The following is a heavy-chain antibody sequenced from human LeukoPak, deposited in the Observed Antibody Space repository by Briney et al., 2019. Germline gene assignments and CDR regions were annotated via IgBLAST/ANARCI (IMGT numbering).Heavy chain of an antibody. V-gene: IGHV4-59*08. CDR1: RGSLSGYY. J-gene: IGHJ5*02. CDR2: IHYSGST. D-gene: IGHD3-10*01. Sequence: KPSGTPSPTFSVPRGSLSGYYWGWIRAPPRKGLEWIWHIHYSGSTNYNPSLKSRVTISVDTSKNQFSLKLSSVTAADTAVYYCARLLYYGSGSYYNWFDPWGQGTLVTVSS. CDR3: ARLLYYGSGSYYNWFDP.